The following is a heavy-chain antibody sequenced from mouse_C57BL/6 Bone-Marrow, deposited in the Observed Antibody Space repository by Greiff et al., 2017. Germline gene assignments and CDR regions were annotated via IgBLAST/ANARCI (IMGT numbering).Heavy chain of an antibody. CDR3: ARRGYYYAMDY. J-gene: IGHJ4*01. Sequence: EVKVVESGVDLVKPGGSLKLSCAASGFTFSSYGMSWVRQTPDKRLEWVATISSGGSYTYDPDSVKGRFTISRDNAKNTLYLQMSSLKSEDTAMYYCARRGYYYAMDYWGQGTSVTVSS. V-gene: IGHV5-6*02. CDR2: ISSGGSYT. CDR1: GFTFSSYG.